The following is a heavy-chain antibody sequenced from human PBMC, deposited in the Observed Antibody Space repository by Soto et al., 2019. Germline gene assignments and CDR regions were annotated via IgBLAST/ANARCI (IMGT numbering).Heavy chain of an antibody. J-gene: IGHJ3*02. V-gene: IGHV3-33*06. CDR3: AKDREYSPPQDAFDI. CDR1: GFTFSSYG. CDR2: IWYDGSNK. Sequence: GGSLRLSCAASGFTFSSYGMHWVRQAPGKGLEWVAVIWYDGSNKYYADSVKGRFTISRDNSKNTLYLQMNSLRAEDTAVYYCAKDREYSPPQDAFDIWGQGTMVTVSS. D-gene: IGHD2-21*01.